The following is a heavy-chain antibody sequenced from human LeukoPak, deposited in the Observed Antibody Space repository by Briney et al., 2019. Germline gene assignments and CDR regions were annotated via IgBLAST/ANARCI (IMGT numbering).Heavy chain of an antibody. CDR2: IYYSGST. V-gene: IGHV4-59*01. CDR3: AREQVSRYYYYGMDV. Sequence: SETLSLTCTVSGGSISSYYWSWVRQPPGKGLEWIGYIYYSGSTNYNPSLKSRVTISVDTSKNQFSLKLSSVTAADTAVYYCAREQVSRYYYYGMDVWGQGTTVTVSS. J-gene: IGHJ6*02. D-gene: IGHD1-14*01. CDR1: GGSISSYY.